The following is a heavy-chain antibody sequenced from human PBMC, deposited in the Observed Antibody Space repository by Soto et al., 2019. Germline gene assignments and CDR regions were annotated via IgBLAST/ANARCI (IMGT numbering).Heavy chain of an antibody. D-gene: IGHD6-25*01. CDR2: VYPGDSDR. J-gene: IGHJ4*02. CDR1: GYTFTSYW. Sequence: LKISCKGSGYTFTSYWIAWVRQLPGKGLEWLGSVYPGDSDRRDNPTFQGHVTMSVDKSSNTVYLQWSSLNASDTAMYYCARGGNQLEYWGQGVLVTVSS. V-gene: IGHV5-51*01. CDR3: ARGGNQLEY.